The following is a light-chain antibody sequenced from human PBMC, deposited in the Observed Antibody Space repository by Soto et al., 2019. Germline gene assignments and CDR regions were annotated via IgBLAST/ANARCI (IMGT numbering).Light chain of an antibody. J-gene: IGKJ1*01. CDR3: QQGYSTPGT. V-gene: IGKV1-39*01. CDR2: AAS. CDR1: QSISSY. Sequence: DIQMTQSPSSLSASVGDRVTITCRASQSISSYLNWYQQKPGKAPKLLIYAASSLQSGVPSRFSGSGSGTDFTLTISSLQPEDFATYYRQQGYSTPGTFGPGTKVEIK.